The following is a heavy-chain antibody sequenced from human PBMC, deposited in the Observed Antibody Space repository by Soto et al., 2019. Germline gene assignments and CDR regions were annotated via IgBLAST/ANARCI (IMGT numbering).Heavy chain of an antibody. V-gene: IGHV3-15*01. Sequence: EVQLVESGGGLVKPGGSLRLSCAASGFTFSNAWMSWVRQAPGKGLEWVGHIKSTTDGGTTDYAAPVKGRFTISRDDSKNTLYLQMNSLKTEDTAVYYCPPGTWIQLWLPDYWGQGALVTVSS. D-gene: IGHD5-18*01. J-gene: IGHJ4*02. CDR3: PPGTWIQLWLPDY. CDR1: GFTFSNAW. CDR2: IKSTTDGGTT.